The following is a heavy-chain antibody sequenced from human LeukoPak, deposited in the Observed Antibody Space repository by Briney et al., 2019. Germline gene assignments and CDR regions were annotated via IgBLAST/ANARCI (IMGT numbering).Heavy chain of an antibody. CDR3: SKKVYCSSNHCYTGNRFHP. D-gene: IGHD2-2*02. V-gene: IGHV3-30*04. CDR2: ISYDGSNK. Sequence: GGSLRLSCAASGFTFSSYAMHWVRQAPGKGLEWVAVISYDGSNKYYADSVKGRFTISRDNSKNTLYLQMNSLRAEDTAVYYCSKKVYCSSNHCYTGNRFHPWGQGNLV. J-gene: IGHJ5*01. CDR1: GFTFSSYA.